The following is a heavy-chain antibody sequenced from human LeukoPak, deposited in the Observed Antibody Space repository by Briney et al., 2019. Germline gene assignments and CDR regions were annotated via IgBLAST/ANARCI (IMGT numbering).Heavy chain of an antibody. CDR1: GFSLRPSAVG. CDR3: ALHSEVGVVNDY. V-gene: IGHV2-5*02. J-gene: IGHJ4*02. D-gene: IGHD3-3*01. CDR2: IYWDDDK. Sequence: SGPTLVNPTQTLTLTCTFSGFSLRPSAVGGGWVRQPPVKALEWLALIYWDDDKRYSPSLKSRLTITKDTSKNQVVLTMTNMDPVDTATYYCALHSEVGVVNDYWGQGTLVTVSS.